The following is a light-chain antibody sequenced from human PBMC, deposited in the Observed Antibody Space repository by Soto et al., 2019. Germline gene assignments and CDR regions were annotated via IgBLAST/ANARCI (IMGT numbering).Light chain of an antibody. CDR2: DVS. V-gene: IGLV2-11*01. Sequence: QSALTQPRSVSGSPGQSVTISCTGTSNDVGGYNYVSWYQQLPGIAPKLMIYDVSKRPSGVPYRFFGSKSGNTASLTISGLQAEDEADYYCCSYAGSYTFVFGTGTKVTVL. CDR3: CSYAGSYTFV. J-gene: IGLJ1*01. CDR1: SNDVGGYNY.